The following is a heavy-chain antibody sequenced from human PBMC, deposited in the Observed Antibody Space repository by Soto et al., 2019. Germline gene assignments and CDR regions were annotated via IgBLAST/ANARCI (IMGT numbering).Heavy chain of an antibody. CDR2: INAANGNT. CDR3: ARVPDCSSTSCYTPYYYYGMDV. CDR1: GYTFTSYA. V-gene: IGHV1-3*01. D-gene: IGHD2-2*02. J-gene: IGHJ6*02. Sequence: QVQLVQSGAEVKKPGASVKVSCKASGYTFTSYAMHWVRQAPEQRLEWMGWINAANGNTKYSQKFQGRVTITRDTSASTAYMELSSLRSEDTAVYYCARVPDCSSTSCYTPYYYYGMDVWGQGTTVTVSS.